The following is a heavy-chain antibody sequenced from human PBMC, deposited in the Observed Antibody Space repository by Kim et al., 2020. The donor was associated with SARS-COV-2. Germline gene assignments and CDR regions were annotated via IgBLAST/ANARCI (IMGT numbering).Heavy chain of an antibody. CDR1: GYTFTSYA. CDR3: ARDQVASLEWLGGCVDY. D-gene: IGHD3-3*01. Sequence: ASVKVSCKASGYTFTSYAMNWVRQAPGQGLEWMGWINTNTGNPTYAQGFTGRFVFSLDTSVSTAYLQISSLKAEDTAVYYCARDQVASLEWLGGCVDYWGQGTLVTVSS. V-gene: IGHV7-4-1*02. CDR2: INTNTGNP. J-gene: IGHJ4*02.